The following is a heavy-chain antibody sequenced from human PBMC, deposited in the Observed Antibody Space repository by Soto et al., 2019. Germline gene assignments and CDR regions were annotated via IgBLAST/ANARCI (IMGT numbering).Heavy chain of an antibody. Sequence: QPGGSLRLSCAASGFTVSSNYMSWVRQAPGKGLEWVSVIYSGGSTYYADSVKGRFTISRDNSKNTLYLQMNSLRAEDTAVYYCARIDYYDSSGYYAPDDAFDIWGQGTMVTVS. D-gene: IGHD3-22*01. V-gene: IGHV3-53*01. CDR2: IYSGGST. CDR1: GFTVSSNY. CDR3: ARIDYYDSSGYYAPDDAFDI. J-gene: IGHJ3*02.